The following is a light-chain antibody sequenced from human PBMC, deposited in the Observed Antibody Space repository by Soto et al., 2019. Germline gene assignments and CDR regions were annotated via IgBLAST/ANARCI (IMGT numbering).Light chain of an antibody. CDR3: QHYNELPLT. CDR2: GAS. V-gene: IGKV3-15*01. Sequence: EIVMTQSPATRPGPPGERATLSCRASKSVRTTLAWYQQKPGQGPRLLIFGASTRAIGIPARFSGSGSGTDFTLTISSLQSEDFAVYYCQHYNELPLTFGGGTKVEIK. J-gene: IGKJ4*01. CDR1: KSVRTT.